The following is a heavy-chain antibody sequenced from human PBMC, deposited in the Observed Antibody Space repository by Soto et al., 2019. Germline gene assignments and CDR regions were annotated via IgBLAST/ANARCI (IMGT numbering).Heavy chain of an antibody. CDR2: ISYDGSNK. V-gene: IGHV3-30*18. CDR3: AKDHMTTFGFDS. D-gene: IGHD3-10*02. Sequence: QVQLVESGGGVVQPGRSLRLSCAASGFTFSSYGMHWVRQAPGKGLEWVAVISYDGSNKYYADSVKGRFTISRDNSKNTLYQQMNSRRAEDTAVYYCAKDHMTTFGFDSWGQGTLVTVSS. CDR1: GFTFSSYG. J-gene: IGHJ4*02.